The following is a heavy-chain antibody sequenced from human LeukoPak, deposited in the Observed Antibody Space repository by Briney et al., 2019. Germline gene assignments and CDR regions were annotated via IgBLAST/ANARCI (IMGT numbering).Heavy chain of an antibody. CDR1: GGSMSSYY. CDR3: ARDRYYYDSSGYYYYFDY. CDR2: IYTSGST. V-gene: IGHV4-4*07. Sequence: PSETLSLTCTVSGGSMSSYYWSWLRQPAGKGLEGIGRIYTSGSTNYNPSLKSRVTISVDTSKNQFSLKLSSVTAGDTAVYYCARDRYYYDSSGYYYYFDYWGQGTLVTVSS. D-gene: IGHD3-22*01. J-gene: IGHJ4*02.